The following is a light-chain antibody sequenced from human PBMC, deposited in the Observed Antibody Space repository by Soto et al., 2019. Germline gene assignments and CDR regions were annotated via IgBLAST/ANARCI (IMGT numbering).Light chain of an antibody. CDR2: DVS. CDR1: SSDVGGSNY. V-gene: IGLV2-14*01. Sequence: QSALTQPASVSGSPGQSITISCTGTSSDVGGSNYVSWYQQYSGRAPKLIIYDVSNRPSGFSNRFSGSKSDNTASLTISGLQAEDEADYYCCTSRTNSPYLFGTGTKLTVL. CDR3: CTSRTNSPYL. J-gene: IGLJ1*01.